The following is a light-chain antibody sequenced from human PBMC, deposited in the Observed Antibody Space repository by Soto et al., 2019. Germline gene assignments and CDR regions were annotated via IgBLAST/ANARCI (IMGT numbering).Light chain of an antibody. CDR2: DVS. Sequence: QSVLTQPASVSKPPGQSITISCTGTSSDVGGYKYVSWYQQHPGKAPKLMIYDVSNRPSGVSNRFSGSKSGNTASLTISGLQTEDEADYYCSSYTSSSTYVFGTGTKVTVL. CDR1: SSDVGGYKY. V-gene: IGLV2-14*01. J-gene: IGLJ1*01. CDR3: SSYTSSSTYV.